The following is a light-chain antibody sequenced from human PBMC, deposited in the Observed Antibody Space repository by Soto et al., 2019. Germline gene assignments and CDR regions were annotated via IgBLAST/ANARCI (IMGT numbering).Light chain of an antibody. CDR2: GAS. CDR1: QSVSSTY. J-gene: IGKJ1*01. Sequence: ETVLTQSPGTLSLSPGERAILSCRASQSVSSTYLAWYQQKPGQAPRLLIYGASSRATGIPDRFSGSGSGTDFTLTISRLEPEDFAVYYCQHYVTSLTTFGQGTKVDI. V-gene: IGKV3-20*01. CDR3: QHYVTSLTT.